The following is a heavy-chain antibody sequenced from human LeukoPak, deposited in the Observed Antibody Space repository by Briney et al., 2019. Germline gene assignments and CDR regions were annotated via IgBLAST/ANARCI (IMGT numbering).Heavy chain of an antibody. CDR1: GGSFSSGTYY. D-gene: IGHD2-8*01. V-gene: IGHV4-61*01. J-gene: IGHJ3*02. CDR2: IYYSGST. Sequence: SETLSLTCTVSGGSFSSGTYYWSWIRQPPGKGLEWIGYIYYSGSTNYNPSLKSRVTVSLDTSKNQCSLKLSSVTTADTAVYYCTRSTNLEAFDIWGQGTMVTVSS. CDR3: TRSTNLEAFDI.